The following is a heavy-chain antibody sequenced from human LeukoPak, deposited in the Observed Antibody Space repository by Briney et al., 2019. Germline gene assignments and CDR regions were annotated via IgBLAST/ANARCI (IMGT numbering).Heavy chain of an antibody. CDR2: ISNSGGAT. D-gene: IGHD1-26*01. Sequence: GGSLRLSCAASGFTFSSYAMSWVRQAPGKGLEWVSAISNSGGATYYADSVRGRFTISRDNSRNTLYLQMNSLRADDTAVYYCVEDIRESGSYGWFDSWGQGTLVTVSS. V-gene: IGHV3-23*01. CDR3: VEDIRESGSYGWFDS. CDR1: GFTFSSYA. J-gene: IGHJ5*01.